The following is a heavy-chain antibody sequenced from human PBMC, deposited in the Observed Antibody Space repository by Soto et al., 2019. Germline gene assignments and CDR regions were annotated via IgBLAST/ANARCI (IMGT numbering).Heavy chain of an antibody. V-gene: IGHV4-31*03. CDR3: ARAAFDLTIFGVVLIGSVDV. J-gene: IGHJ6*04. CDR2: IYYSGST. CDR1: GGSISSGGYY. D-gene: IGHD3-3*01. Sequence: SETLSLTCTVSGGSISSGGYYWSWIRQHPGKGLEWIGYIYYSGSTYYNPSLKSRVTISVDTSKNQFSLKLSSVTAADTAVYYCARAAFDLTIFGVVLIGSVDVWGKGTTVTVSS.